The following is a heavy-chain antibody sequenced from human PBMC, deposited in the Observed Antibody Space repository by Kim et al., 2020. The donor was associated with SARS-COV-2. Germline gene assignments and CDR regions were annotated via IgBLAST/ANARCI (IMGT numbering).Heavy chain of an antibody. J-gene: IGHJ4*02. Sequence: SETLSLTCTVSGGSVSSSSYFWGWIRQAPGKGLEWIGTIYYSGSTYYNPSLKSRVTISADTPKNQFSLKLTSVTAADTALYYCARGSITFGSWGQGTLVTVSS. CDR1: GGSVSSSSYF. CDR2: IYYSGST. CDR3: ARGSITFGS. V-gene: IGHV4-39*01. D-gene: IGHD5-12*01.